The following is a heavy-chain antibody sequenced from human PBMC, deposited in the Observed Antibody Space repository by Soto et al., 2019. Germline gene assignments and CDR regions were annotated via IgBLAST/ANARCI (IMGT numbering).Heavy chain of an antibody. V-gene: IGHV1-3*04. CDR2: INTGNGNT. D-gene: IGHD4-17*01. CDR1: GYTDISYA. CDR3: ATAEGTVTTGWYGMDV. J-gene: IGHJ6*02. Sequence: QVQVMQSGAEVRKPGASVKISCLASGYTDISYALNWVRQAPGQRLEWMGRINTGNGNTDYSQRFQGRITITRDTSATTVYMELTSLTSEDTAVYYCATAEGTVTTGWYGMDVWGQGTTVTVSS.